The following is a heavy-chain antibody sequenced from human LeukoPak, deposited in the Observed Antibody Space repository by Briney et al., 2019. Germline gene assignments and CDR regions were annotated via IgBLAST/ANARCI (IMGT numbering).Heavy chain of an antibody. D-gene: IGHD7-27*01. J-gene: IGHJ6*03. CDR3: ARFPGAHDYYYYYMDV. CDR2: IGWDDDK. Sequence: SGPALVKPTQTLTLTCSFSGFSLSTSGMRVSWIRQAPGKALEWLARIGWDDDKYYSTFLETRLTISKDTSKNQVVLTVTNVDPADTATYYCARFPGAHDYYYYYMDVWGKGTTVTVSS. CDR1: GFSLSTSGMR. V-gene: IGHV2-70*04.